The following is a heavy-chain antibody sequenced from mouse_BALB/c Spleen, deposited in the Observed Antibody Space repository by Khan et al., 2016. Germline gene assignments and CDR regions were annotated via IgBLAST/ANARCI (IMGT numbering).Heavy chain of an antibody. J-gene: IGHJ2*01. Sequence: EVQLQESGPGLVKPSQSLSLTCSVSGYSITSGYYWNWIRQFPGNKLEWMGYIAYDGYNDYSPSLKTRISITRDTSKNQFFLKLNTVTTEDTATYCGGRGGGNYANYWGQGTTLTVSS. CDR2: IAYDGYN. D-gene: IGHD2-1*01. CDR1: GYSITSGYY. V-gene: IGHV3-6*02. CDR3: GRGGGNYANY.